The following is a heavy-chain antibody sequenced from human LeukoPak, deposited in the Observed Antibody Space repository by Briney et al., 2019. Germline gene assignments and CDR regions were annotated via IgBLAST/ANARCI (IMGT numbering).Heavy chain of an antibody. D-gene: IGHD6-19*01. CDR3: ARDRAVAGTRFDY. V-gene: IGHV3-48*03. Sequence: GGSLRLSCAASGFTFSSYEMNWVRQAPGKGLEWVSYISSSGSTIYYADSVKGRFTISRDNAKNSLYLQMNSLRAEGTAVYYCARDRAVAGTRFDYWGQGTLVTVSS. J-gene: IGHJ4*02. CDR2: ISSSGSTI. CDR1: GFTFSSYE.